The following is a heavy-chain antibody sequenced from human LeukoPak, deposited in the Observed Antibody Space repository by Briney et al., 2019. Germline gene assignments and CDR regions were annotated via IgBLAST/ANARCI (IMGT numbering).Heavy chain of an antibody. J-gene: IGHJ5*02. D-gene: IGHD6-19*01. CDR1: GFTFSSYS. Sequence: GGSLRLSCAASGFTFSSYSMNWARQAPGKGLEWVSSISSSSSYIYYADSVKGRFTISRDNAKNSLYLQMNSLRAEDTAVYYCARSRGSSGWYRWFDPWGQGTLVTVSS. CDR2: ISSSSSYI. V-gene: IGHV3-21*01. CDR3: ARSRGSSGWYRWFDP.